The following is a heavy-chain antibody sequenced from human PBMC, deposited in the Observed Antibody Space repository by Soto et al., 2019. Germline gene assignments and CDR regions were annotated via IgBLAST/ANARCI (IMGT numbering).Heavy chain of an antibody. D-gene: IGHD1-26*01. CDR2: ISYDGSNK. CDR1: GFTFSSYG. Sequence: PGGSLRLSCAASGFTFSSYGMHWVRQAPGKGLEWVAVISYDGSNKYYADSVKGRFTISRDNSKNTLYLQMNSLRAEDTAVYYCAKDGRELLTLDYWGQGTLVTVSS. V-gene: IGHV3-30*18. CDR3: AKDGRELLTLDY. J-gene: IGHJ4*02.